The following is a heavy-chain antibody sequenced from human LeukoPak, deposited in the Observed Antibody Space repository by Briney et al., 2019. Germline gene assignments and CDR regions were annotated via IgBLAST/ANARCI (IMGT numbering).Heavy chain of an antibody. CDR1: GGSISSYY. CDR2: IYYSGST. V-gene: IGHV4-59*01. D-gene: IGHD3-10*01. J-gene: IGHJ4*02. Sequence: SETLSLTCTVSGGSISSYYWSWIRQPPGKGLEWIGYIYYSGSTNYNPSLKSRVTISVDTSKNQFSLKLSSVTPADTAVYYCARAYGSGSYYVFDYWGQGTLVTVSS. CDR3: ARAYGSGSYYVFDY.